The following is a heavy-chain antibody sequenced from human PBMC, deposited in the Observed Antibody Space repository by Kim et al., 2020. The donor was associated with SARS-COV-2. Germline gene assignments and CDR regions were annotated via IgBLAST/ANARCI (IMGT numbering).Heavy chain of an antibody. CDR3: ARGLQYSFDQ. Sequence: GGSLRLSCAASGFTFRSWSMNWVRQAPGKGLEWVSYIRSDGGAIFYADSVKGRFTISRDNAKNLLYLQMNTLRGEDTAVYYCARGLQYSFDQCSQGILVTVSS. CDR1: GFTFRSWS. V-gene: IGHV3-48*01. D-gene: IGHD2-21*01. J-gene: IGHJ4*02. CDR2: IRSDGGAI.